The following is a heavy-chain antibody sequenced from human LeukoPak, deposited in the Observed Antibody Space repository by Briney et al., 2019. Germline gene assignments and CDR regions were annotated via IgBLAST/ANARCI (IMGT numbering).Heavy chain of an antibody. CDR1: GFTFSSYS. V-gene: IGHV3-21*01. J-gene: IGHJ4*02. CDR3: AREIYTEDSGAY. CDR2: ISSSSSYI. D-gene: IGHD2-15*01. Sequence: GESLRLSCAASGFTFSSYSMNWVRQAPGKGLEWVSSISSSSSYIYYADSVKGRFTISRDNAKNSLYLQMNSLRAEDTAVYYCAREIYTEDSGAYWGQGTLVTVSS.